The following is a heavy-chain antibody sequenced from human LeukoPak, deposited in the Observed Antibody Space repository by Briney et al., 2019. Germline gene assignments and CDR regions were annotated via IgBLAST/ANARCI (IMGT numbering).Heavy chain of an antibody. CDR3: ARDQLLWFGESNYYYYGMDV. V-gene: IGHV4-59*01. Sequence: PSETLSLTCAVYGGSFSGYYWSWIRQPPGKGLEWIGYIYYSGSTNYNPSLKSRVTISVDTSKNQFSLKLSSVTAADTAVYYCARDQLLWFGESNYYYYGMDVWGQGTTVTVSS. CDR2: IYYSGST. CDR1: GGSFSGYY. D-gene: IGHD3-10*01. J-gene: IGHJ6*02.